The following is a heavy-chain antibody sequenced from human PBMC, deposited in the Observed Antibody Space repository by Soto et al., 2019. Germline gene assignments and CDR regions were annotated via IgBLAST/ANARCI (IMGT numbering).Heavy chain of an antibody. CDR2: IIPIFGTA. D-gene: IGHD2-2*02. CDR1: GGTCSMYA. CDR3: ARERGVVVPAAIEDAFDI. J-gene: IGHJ3*02. Sequence: SVKVSCKASGGTCSMYAISCVLLSRLQWREWMGGIIPIFGTANYAQKFQGRVTITADESTSTAYMELSSLRSEDTAVYYCARERGVVVPAAIEDAFDIWGQGTMVTVSS. V-gene: IGHV1-69*13.